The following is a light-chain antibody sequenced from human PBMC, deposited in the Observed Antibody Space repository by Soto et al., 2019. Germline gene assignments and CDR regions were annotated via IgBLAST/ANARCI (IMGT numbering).Light chain of an antibody. CDR1: QSISSY. CDR3: QQTYSSPIT. CDR2: AAS. V-gene: IGKV1-39*01. J-gene: IGKJ5*01. Sequence: DTQIHQKTSSLSASVGDSIPITCRASQSISSYLNWYQQKPGKAPKLLISAASILQSGVPSRFSGSGSGTDFTLTISNLQPEDFAGYYCQQTYSSPITFGQGTRLEIK.